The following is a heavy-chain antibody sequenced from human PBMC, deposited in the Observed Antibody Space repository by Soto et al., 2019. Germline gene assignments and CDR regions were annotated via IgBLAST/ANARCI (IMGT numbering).Heavy chain of an antibody. CDR2: INYSRST. D-gene: IGHD2-2*01. J-gene: IGHJ5*02. CDR3: ARDYPSPGYQRLFHFRRFDP. V-gene: IGHV4-59*01. Sequence: QVQLQESGPGLEKPSATLYLTCTVSGVSISSYYCSWIRQPPGKGLEWIGNINYSRSTNYNPYLKRRVTISVDSSKNQFSLKVSSVTAADTAVYYCARDYPSPGYQRLFHFRRFDPWGHGSLVTVSS. CDR1: GVSISSYY.